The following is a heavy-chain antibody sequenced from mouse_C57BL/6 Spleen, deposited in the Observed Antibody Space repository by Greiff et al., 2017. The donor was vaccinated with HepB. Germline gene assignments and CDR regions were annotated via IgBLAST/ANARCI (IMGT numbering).Heavy chain of an antibody. D-gene: IGHD2-4*01. J-gene: IGHJ4*01. V-gene: IGHV5-15*01. CDR1: GFTFSDYG. Sequence: EVKVVDSGGGLVQPGGSLKLSCAASGFTFSDYGMAWVRQAPRKGPEWVAFISNLAYSIYYADTVTGRFTISRENAKNTLYLEMSSLRSEDTAMYYCARSYDYGAMDYWGQGTSVTVSS. CDR2: ISNLAYSI. CDR3: ARSYDYGAMDY.